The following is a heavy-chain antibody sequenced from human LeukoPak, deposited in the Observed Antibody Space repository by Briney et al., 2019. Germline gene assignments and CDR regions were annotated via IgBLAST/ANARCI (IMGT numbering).Heavy chain of an antibody. V-gene: IGHV4-31*03. CDR2: IYYRGST. D-gene: IGHD4/OR15-4a*01. J-gene: IGHJ4*02. CDR3: ARATDYGDSYYFDH. CDR1: GGSISTGGYY. Sequence: SQTLSLTCTVSGGSISTGGYYWSWIRQHPGKGLEYIGYIYYRGSTYYSPSLKSRLTISLDTRNNQFSLKLRSVTAADTAVYYCARATDYGDSYYFDHWGQGTPVTVSS.